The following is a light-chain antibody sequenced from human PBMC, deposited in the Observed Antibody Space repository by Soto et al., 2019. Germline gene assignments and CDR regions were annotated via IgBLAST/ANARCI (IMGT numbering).Light chain of an antibody. J-gene: IGKJ1*01. CDR3: QQYDNLPTWM. CDR2: DAS. CDR1: QDISNY. V-gene: IGKV1-33*01. Sequence: DFQMTQSPSSLSASVGDRVTITCQASQDISNYLHWYQQKPGKAPKLLIYDASSMETGVPSRFRVSGSVTELTITINSLQPEDIATYYCQQYDNLPTWMFGQRTKMEIK.